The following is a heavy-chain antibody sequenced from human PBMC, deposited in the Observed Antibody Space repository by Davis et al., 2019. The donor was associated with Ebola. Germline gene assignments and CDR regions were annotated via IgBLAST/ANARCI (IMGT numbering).Heavy chain of an antibody. J-gene: IGHJ4*02. V-gene: IGHV4-4*07. D-gene: IGHD2-15*01. CDR1: GGSISSNY. CDR2: IYTSGRT. Sequence: PSETLSLTCTVSGGSISSNYWSWIRQPAGKGLEWIGRIYTSGRTNYNPSLKSRVTMSVDTSKNQFSLRLSSVTAADTAVYYCVRDGCPGGSCYCGDYWGQGTLVTVSS. CDR3: VRDGCPGGSCYCGDY.